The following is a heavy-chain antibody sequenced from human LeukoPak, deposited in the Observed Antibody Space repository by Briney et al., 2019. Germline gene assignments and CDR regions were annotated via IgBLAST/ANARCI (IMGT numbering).Heavy chain of an antibody. D-gene: IGHD3-16*01. CDR3: VRDRPYGDQKTGELDY. CDR1: GFTVSSNY. Sequence: GGSLRLSCAVSGFTVSSNYMSWVRQAPGKGLEWVSIIYSSGHIYYRDSVKGRFTISRDNSKNTLYLQMNSLRAEDTAVYYCVRDRPYGDQKTGELDYWGQGTLVTVSS. V-gene: IGHV3-53*01. CDR2: IYSSGHI. J-gene: IGHJ4*02.